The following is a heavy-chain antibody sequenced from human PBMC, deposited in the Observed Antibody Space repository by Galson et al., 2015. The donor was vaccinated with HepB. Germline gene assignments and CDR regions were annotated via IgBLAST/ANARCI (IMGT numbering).Heavy chain of an antibody. J-gene: IGHJ6*02. CDR3: ATEGSTSDAKYYYHYGMDV. CDR2: FDPEDGET. Sequence: SVKVSCKVSGYSLTELSMHWVRQAPGKGLQWMGGFDPEDGETIYAQKFQGRVTMTEDTSTDTAYMELSSLRSEDTAVYYCATEGSTSDAKYYYHYGMDVWGQGTTVTVSS. D-gene: IGHD6-25*01. CDR1: GYSLTELS. V-gene: IGHV1-24*01.